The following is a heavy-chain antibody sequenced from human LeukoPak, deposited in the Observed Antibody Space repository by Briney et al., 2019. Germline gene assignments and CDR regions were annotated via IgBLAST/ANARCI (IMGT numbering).Heavy chain of an antibody. V-gene: IGHV4-4*07. J-gene: IGHJ5*02. Sequence: SETLSLTCTVSGGSISSYYWSWIRQPPGKGLEWIGRIYTSGSTNYNPSLKSRVTMSVDTSKNQFSLKLSSVTAADTAVYYCARSINPGWQAYNWFDPWGQGTLVTVSS. CDR1: GGSISSYY. D-gene: IGHD2-15*01. CDR3: ARSINPGWQAYNWFDP. CDR2: IYTSGST.